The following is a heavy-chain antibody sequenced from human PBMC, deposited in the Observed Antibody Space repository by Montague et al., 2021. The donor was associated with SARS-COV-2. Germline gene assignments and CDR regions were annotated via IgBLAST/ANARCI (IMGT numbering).Heavy chain of an antibody. D-gene: IGHD3-9*01. V-gene: IGHV3-9*01. CDR2: ISWNSV. Sequence: SLRLSFAASGFTFDDYAMHWVRQAPGKGLEWVSGISWNSVGYADSVKGRFTISRDNAKNSLYLQMNSLRAEDTALYYCAKALSGRRRFLTGYYGPGYWGQGTLVTVSS. CDR1: GFTFDDYA. J-gene: IGHJ4*02. CDR3: AKALSGRRRFLTGYYGPGY.